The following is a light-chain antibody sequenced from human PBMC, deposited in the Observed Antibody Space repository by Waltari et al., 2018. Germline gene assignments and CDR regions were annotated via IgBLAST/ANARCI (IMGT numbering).Light chain of an antibody. CDR2: EAS. CDR1: QSISGL. CDR3: QQYRTYPWT. V-gene: IGKV1-5*03. Sequence: DIQMTQSPSTLSASVGDRVTITCRASQSISGLLAWYRQEAGKAPKLLIYEASTLESGVPSRFIGSGSGTEFTLTISGVQPDDVATFYCQQYRTYPWTFGRGTKVEIK. J-gene: IGKJ1*01.